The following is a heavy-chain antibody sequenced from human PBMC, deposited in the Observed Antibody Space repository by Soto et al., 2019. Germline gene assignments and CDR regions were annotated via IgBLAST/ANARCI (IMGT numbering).Heavy chain of an antibody. D-gene: IGHD4-17*01. J-gene: IGHJ6*02. Sequence: QVQLQQSGPRLVQPSETLSLTCTVSSGPDRSHNWGWIRQPPGRGLEWIGYVYYTGDTAYNPSLRGRVTISADTSTNDISLTLNSVTAADTAVYYCVRQGIDYLHGLVDVWGQGTKVSVSS. V-gene: IGHV4-59*08. CDR2: VYYTGDT. CDR3: VRQGIDYLHGLVDV. CDR1: SGPDRSHN.